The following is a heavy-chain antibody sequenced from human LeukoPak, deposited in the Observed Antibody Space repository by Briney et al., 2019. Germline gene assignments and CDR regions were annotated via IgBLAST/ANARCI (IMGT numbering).Heavy chain of an antibody. J-gene: IGHJ6*03. CDR3: ARGAVVPAAHYYYDYYMDV. Sequence: TSETLSLTCTVSGGSISSYYWSWIRQPAGKGLEWIGRIYTSGSTNYHPSLKSRVTMSVDTSKNQFSLKLSSVTAADTAVYYCARGAVVPAAHYYYDYYMDVWGKGTTVTVSS. CDR1: GGSISSYY. CDR2: IYTSGST. D-gene: IGHD2-2*01. V-gene: IGHV4-4*07.